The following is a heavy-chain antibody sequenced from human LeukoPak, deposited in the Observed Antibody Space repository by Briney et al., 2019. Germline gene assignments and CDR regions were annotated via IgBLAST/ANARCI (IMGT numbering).Heavy chain of an antibody. CDR2: ISSSSSYI. J-gene: IGHJ5*02. D-gene: IGHD6-13*01. CDR1: GFTFSIAW. V-gene: IGHV3-21*01. Sequence: GGSLRLSCAASGFTFSIAWMSWVRQAPGKGREWVSSISSSSSYIYYADSVKGRFTISRDNAKNSLYLQMNSLRAEDTAVYYCAREGYSSSWYMDNWFDPWGQGTLVTVSS. CDR3: AREGYSSSWYMDNWFDP.